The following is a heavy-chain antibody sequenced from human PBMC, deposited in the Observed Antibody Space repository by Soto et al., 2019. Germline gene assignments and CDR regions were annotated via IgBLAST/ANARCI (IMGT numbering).Heavy chain of an antibody. CDR2: IYSGGST. Sequence: EEQLVESGGGLIQPGGSLRLSGAASGFSVRTNYMSWVRQVPGKGLEWVSLIYSGGSTHYTDSVRGRFTISRDSSKNTVYFQMDSLRVEDTAVYYCAREGEGAPPRYYFGMDVWGQGTTVTVS. V-gene: IGHV3-53*01. CDR1: GFSVRTNY. D-gene: IGHD1-26*01. J-gene: IGHJ6*02. CDR3: AREGEGAPPRYYFGMDV.